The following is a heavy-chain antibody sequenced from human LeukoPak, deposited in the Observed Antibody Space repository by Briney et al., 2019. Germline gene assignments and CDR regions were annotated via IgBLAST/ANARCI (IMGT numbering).Heavy chain of an antibody. CDR3: ARARGSTMGY. Sequence: GGSLRLSCAASGFTFSSYWLSWVRQAPGKGLEWVANINLDGSEKYYVDSVKGRFTISRDNSKNTLYLQMNSLRAEDTAVYYCARARGSTMGYWGQGTLVTVSS. CDR1: GFTFSSYW. CDR2: INLDGSEK. V-gene: IGHV3-7*01. D-gene: IGHD2-2*01. J-gene: IGHJ4*02.